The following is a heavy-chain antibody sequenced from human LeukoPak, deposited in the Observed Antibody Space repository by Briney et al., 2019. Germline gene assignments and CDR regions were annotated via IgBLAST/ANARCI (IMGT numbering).Heavy chain of an antibody. V-gene: IGHV3-23*01. J-gene: IGHJ4*02. CDR2: ISDSGHST. CDR3: ARAPDIIVVVRGEYYFDY. CDR1: GFTFSSYA. D-gene: IGHD2-15*01. Sequence: GGSLRLSCAASGFTFSSYAMSWVRQAPGKGLEWVSVISDSGHSTYYADAVKGRFTISGDNAKNSLYLQMNSLRAEDTAVYYCARAPDIIVVVRGEYYFDYWGQGTLVTVSS.